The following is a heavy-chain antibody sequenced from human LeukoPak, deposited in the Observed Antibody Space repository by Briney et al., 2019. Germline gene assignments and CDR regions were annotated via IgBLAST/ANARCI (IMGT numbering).Heavy chain of an antibody. V-gene: IGHV3-23*01. CDR2: IGAGGTFT. Sequence: PGGSLRLSCTASGFTFSSYAMNWVRQAPGKGLEWVSGIGAGGTFTYYADSVKGRFTISRDNSRNPLYLQMNSLRADDTAVYYCAKDLAYTTYGYYFDYWGQGTLVTVSS. CDR3: AKDLAYTTYGYYFDY. CDR1: GFTFSSYA. D-gene: IGHD4-11*01. J-gene: IGHJ4*02.